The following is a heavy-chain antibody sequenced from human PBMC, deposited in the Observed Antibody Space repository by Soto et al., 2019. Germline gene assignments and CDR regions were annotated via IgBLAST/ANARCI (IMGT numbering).Heavy chain of an antibody. CDR3: ARDVDERLAGYYIPLDY. CDR1: DYTFASYG. D-gene: IGHD3-9*01. J-gene: IGHJ4*02. V-gene: IGHV1-18*01. CDR2: ISAYTGNT. Sequence: ASVKVSCKASDYTFASYGVSWVRQAPGQGLEWMGWISAYTGNTNYAQKFQGRVTLTTDTSTSTAYMELGSLTSDDTALYYCARDVDERLAGYYIPLDYWGQGTQVTSPQ.